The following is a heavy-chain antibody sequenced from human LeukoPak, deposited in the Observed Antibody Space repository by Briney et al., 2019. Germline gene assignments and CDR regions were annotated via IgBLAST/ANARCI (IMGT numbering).Heavy chain of an antibody. CDR1: GYTFTGNY. D-gene: IGHD1-1*01. J-gene: IGHJ4*02. V-gene: IGHV1-2*02. CDR3: ARDLADDGLFDY. Sequence: ASVKVSCKAFGYTFTGNYIHWVRQAPGQGLEWMGWINPNSGGTKYAQNFQGRVTMTRDTSISTAYMELSRLTSDDTAIYFCARDLADDGLFDYWGQGTLVTVSS. CDR2: INPNSGGT.